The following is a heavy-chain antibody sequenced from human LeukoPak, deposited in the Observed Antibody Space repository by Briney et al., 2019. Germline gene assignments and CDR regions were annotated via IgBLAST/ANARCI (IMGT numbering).Heavy chain of an antibody. D-gene: IGHD2-2*01. J-gene: IGHJ4*02. V-gene: IGHV3-21*01. CDR2: ISSSSSYI. CDR3: ARGGYCSSTSCHTDY. Sequence: GGSLRLSCAASGFXFSSYSINWVRQAPGKGLEWVSSISSSSSYIYYADSVKGRFTISRDNAKNSLYLQMNSLRAEDTAVYYCARGGYCSSTSCHTDYWGQGTLVTVSS. CDR1: GFXFSSYS.